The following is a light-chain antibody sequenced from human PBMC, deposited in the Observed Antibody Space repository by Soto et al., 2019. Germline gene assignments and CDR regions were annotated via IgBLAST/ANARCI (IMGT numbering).Light chain of an antibody. CDR3: SSYTSSSTYV. J-gene: IGLJ1*01. Sequence: QSVLTQPASVSGSPGQSITISCTGTSSDVGGYEYVSWYQQHPGKAPKLMIYEVTNRPSGVSNRFSGSKSGNTASLTISGLQAEEEADYYCSSYTSSSTYVFGTGTKVTVL. V-gene: IGLV2-14*01. CDR1: SSDVGGYEY. CDR2: EVT.